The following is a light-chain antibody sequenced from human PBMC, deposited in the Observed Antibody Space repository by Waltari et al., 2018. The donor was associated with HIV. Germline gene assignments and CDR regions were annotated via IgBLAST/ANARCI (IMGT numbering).Light chain of an antibody. Sequence: SYELTQPPSVSVSPGQTARITCSGDALPKKYAYLYQQRPGQAPVLVIYKDSERPSGIPERFSGSSSGTTVTLTISGVQAEDEADYYCQSADSSNTYVFGTGTKVTVL. J-gene: IGLJ1*01. CDR2: KDS. CDR3: QSADSSNTYV. V-gene: IGLV3-25*03. CDR1: ALPKKY.